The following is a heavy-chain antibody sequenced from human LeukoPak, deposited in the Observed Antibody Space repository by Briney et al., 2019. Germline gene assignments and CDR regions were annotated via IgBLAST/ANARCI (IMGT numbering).Heavy chain of an antibody. V-gene: IGHV5-51*04. CDR3: ARYLTFYDSSGPEY. D-gene: IGHD3-22*01. J-gene: IGHJ4*02. Sequence: GESLKISCKGSGYSFTSYWIAWVRQMPEQGLEWMGSIYPGDSDTRYSLSFQAQVTISADKPISTAYLQWSSLKASDTAMYYCARYLTFYDSSGPEYWGQGTLVTVSS. CDR1: GYSFTSYW. CDR2: IYPGDSDT.